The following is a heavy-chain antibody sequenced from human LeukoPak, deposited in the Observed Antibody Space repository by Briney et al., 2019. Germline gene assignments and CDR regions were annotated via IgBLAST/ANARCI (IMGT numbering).Heavy chain of an antibody. CDR3: ARDRGYYYDSHWFDP. V-gene: IGHV4-39*07. CDR1: GGSISSNSYY. Sequence: SETLSLTCTVSGGSISSNSYYWGWIRQPPGKGLEWIGSLSYTGSSYYNPSLKSRVTISVDTSKNQFSLKLSSVTAADTAVYYCARDRGYYYDSHWFDPWGQGTLVTVSS. CDR2: LSYTGSS. D-gene: IGHD3-22*01. J-gene: IGHJ5*02.